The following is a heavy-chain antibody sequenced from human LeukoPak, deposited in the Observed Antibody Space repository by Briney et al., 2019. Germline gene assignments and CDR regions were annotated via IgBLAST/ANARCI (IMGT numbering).Heavy chain of an antibody. J-gene: IGHJ4*02. Sequence: PGGSLRLSCAASGFTFSRYAMSWVCQAPGKGLEWVSAISGSGGSPYYADSVKGRFTISRDNSLNTMYLQMSSLRAEDTAVYFCAKRGVVIRGILVIGYHQEAYHYDYWGQGVLVTVSS. CDR3: AKRGVVIRGILVIGYHQEAYHYDY. CDR2: ISGSGGSP. V-gene: IGHV3-23*01. D-gene: IGHD3-10*01. CDR1: GFTFSRYA.